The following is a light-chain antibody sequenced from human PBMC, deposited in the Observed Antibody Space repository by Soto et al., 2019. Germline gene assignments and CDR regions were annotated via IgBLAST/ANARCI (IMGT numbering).Light chain of an antibody. CDR2: GAS. Sequence: EIVMTQSPATLSVSPGERATLSCRASQSVSSNLARYQQKPGQTPRLLIYGASTRATGIPARFSGSGSGTEFTLTISSLQSEDFAVYYCQQYIITLTFGGGTKVEIK. J-gene: IGKJ4*01. CDR1: QSVSSN. CDR3: QQYIITLT. V-gene: IGKV3-15*01.